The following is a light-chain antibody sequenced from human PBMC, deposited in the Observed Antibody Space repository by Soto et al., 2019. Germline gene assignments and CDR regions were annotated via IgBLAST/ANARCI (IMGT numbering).Light chain of an antibody. CDR2: AAS. CDR3: QQSYSTPYT. CDR1: QSISSY. Sequence: DIQMTQSPSSLSASVGDRVTITCRASQSISSYLNWYQQKPGKAPKLLIYAASILQSGVPSRFSGSGSGTDFTLTISSLQPEDSATYYCQQSYSTPYTFGGGTKVDIK. J-gene: IGKJ4*01. V-gene: IGKV1-39*01.